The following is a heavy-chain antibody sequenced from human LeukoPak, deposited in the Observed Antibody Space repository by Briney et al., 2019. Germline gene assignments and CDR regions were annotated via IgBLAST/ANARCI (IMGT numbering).Heavy chain of an antibody. CDR3: ARHWKRSYTLIEY. J-gene: IGHJ4*02. CDR1: GGSISTYY. Sequence: PSETLSLTCTVSGGSISTYYWSWIRQPPGKGLEWIGYVYYSGTTNYNPSLKSRVTISVDTSKNQFYLKLSSVTAADTAVYYCARHWKRSYTLIEYWGQGTLVTVSS. CDR2: VYYSGTT. D-gene: IGHD1-26*01. V-gene: IGHV4-59*08.